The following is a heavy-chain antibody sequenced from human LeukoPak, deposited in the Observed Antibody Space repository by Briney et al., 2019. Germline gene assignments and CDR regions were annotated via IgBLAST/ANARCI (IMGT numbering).Heavy chain of an antibody. D-gene: IGHD3-22*01. CDR2: IYSGGST. Sequence: SGGSLRLSCAASGFTVSSNYMSWVRQAPGKGLEWVSVIYSGGSTYYADSVKGRFTISRDNSKNTLYLQMNSLRAEDTAVYYCARTKYYYDSSGYAFDIWGQGTMVTVSS. CDR1: GFTVSSNY. V-gene: IGHV3-53*01. J-gene: IGHJ3*02. CDR3: ARTKYYYDSSGYAFDI.